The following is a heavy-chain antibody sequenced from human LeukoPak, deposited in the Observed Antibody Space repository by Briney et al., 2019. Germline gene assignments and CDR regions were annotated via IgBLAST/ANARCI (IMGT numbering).Heavy chain of an antibody. CDR1: GFTFSSYV. V-gene: IGHV3-23*01. CDR2: ISGSGGST. D-gene: IGHD3-10*01. J-gene: IGHJ4*02. CDR3: AKDIWFGELFRWAFDY. Sequence: PGGSLRLSCAASGFTFSSYVMSWVRQAPGKGLEWVSAISGSGGSTYYADSVKGRFTISRDNSKNTLYLQMNSLRAEDTAVYYCAKDIWFGELFRWAFDYWGQGTLVTVSS.